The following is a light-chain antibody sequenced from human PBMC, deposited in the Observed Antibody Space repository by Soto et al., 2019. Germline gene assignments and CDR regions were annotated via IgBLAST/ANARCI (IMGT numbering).Light chain of an antibody. CDR2: GAS. Sequence: EIVMTQFPATLSVSPGERVTLSCRASQSISSHLAWYQQKPGQAPRLLIYGASSRAAGIPARFRGSGSGTEFTLTISSLQSEDFATYYCLQHSDYPFTFGQGTKLDI. V-gene: IGKV3-15*01. J-gene: IGKJ2*01. CDR3: LQHSDYPFT. CDR1: QSISSH.